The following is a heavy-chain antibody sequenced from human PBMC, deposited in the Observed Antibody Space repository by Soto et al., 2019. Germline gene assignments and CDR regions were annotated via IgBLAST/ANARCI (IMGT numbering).Heavy chain of an antibody. CDR3: ASGILVRGAYYVDV. CDR2: TYYRSKWYY. D-gene: IGHD3-10*01. Sequence: PSQTLSLTCVISVYSVTGNTAGWNWIIQSPSRGLEWLGRTYYRSKWYYDYAGSVKGRMTINPDTSRNQFSLQLSSVSPEDTAVYYCASGILVRGAYYVDVWVQGTTVNVFS. CDR1: VYSVTGNTAG. J-gene: IGHJ6*02. V-gene: IGHV6-1*01.